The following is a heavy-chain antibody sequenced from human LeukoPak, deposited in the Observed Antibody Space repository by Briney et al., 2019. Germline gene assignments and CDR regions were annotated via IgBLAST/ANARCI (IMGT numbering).Heavy chain of an antibody. D-gene: IGHD3-22*01. CDR3: ATISNGFYGMDV. V-gene: IGHV1-24*01. J-gene: IGHJ6*02. CDR2: FDAADGKT. Sequence: ASVKVSCKASGYVVTHLSIYWVRQAPGQGLECMGGFDAADGKTFYAQKLQGRVTMTEDTSTDTAYMERSSLRSEYTAVYYCATISNGFYGMDVWGQGTTVTVSS. CDR1: GYVVTHLS.